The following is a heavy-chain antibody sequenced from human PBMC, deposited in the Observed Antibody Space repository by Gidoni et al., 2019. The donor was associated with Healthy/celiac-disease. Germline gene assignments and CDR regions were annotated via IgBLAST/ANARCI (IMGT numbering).Heavy chain of an antibody. CDR1: GFTFGDYA. V-gene: IGHV3-49*03. Sequence: EVQLVESGGGLVQPGRSLRLSCTASGFTFGDYAMSWFRQAPGKGLEWVGFIRSKAYGGTTEYAASVKGRFTISRDDSKSITYLQMNSLKTEDTAVYYCTRDYGSGSYYNVIGHYYYYGMDVWGQGTTVTVSS. D-gene: IGHD3-10*01. CDR2: IRSKAYGGTT. CDR3: TRDYGSGSYYNVIGHYYYYGMDV. J-gene: IGHJ6*02.